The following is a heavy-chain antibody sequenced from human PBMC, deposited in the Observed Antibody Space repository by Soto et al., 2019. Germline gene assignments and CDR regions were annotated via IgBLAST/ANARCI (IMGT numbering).Heavy chain of an antibody. Sequence: XSVKVSCKASGDTFTANYIHWVRQAPGQGFEWMGWINPKSGGTKYPQKFQGRVTMTRDTSLSTVYMTLTRLTSDDTAVYYCARDPPKGGGSEGFDYWGQGTLVTVSS. J-gene: IGHJ4*02. CDR2: INPKSGGT. V-gene: IGHV1-2*02. CDR3: ARDPPKGGGSEGFDY. CDR1: GDTFTANY. D-gene: IGHD2-15*01.